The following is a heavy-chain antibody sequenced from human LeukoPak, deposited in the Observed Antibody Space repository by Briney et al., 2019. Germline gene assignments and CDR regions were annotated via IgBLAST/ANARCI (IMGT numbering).Heavy chain of an antibody. CDR1: GGSISIGGYY. V-gene: IGHV4-61*08. Sequence: PSQTLSLTCAVYGGSISIGGYYWSWIRQPPGKGLEWIGNIYYSGSTNYNPSLKSRVTISVDTSKNQFSLKLSSVTAADTAVYYCARARAAAAYYYYYYGMDVWGQGTTVTVSS. CDR2: IYYSGST. J-gene: IGHJ6*02. CDR3: ARARAAAAYYYYYYGMDV. D-gene: IGHD6-13*01.